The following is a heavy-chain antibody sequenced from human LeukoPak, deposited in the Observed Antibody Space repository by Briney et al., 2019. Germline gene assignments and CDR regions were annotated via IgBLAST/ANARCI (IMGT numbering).Heavy chain of an antibody. J-gene: IGHJ6*02. V-gene: IGHV3-30*02. Sequence: PGGSLRLSCAASGFTFSSYGMHWVRQALGKGLEWVAFIRYDGSNKYYADSVKGRFTISRDNSKNTLYLQMNSLRAEDTAVYYCAKDLYCSGGSCYPYGMDVWGQGTTVTVSS. D-gene: IGHD2-15*01. CDR3: AKDLYCSGGSCYPYGMDV. CDR1: GFTFSSYG. CDR2: IRYDGSNK.